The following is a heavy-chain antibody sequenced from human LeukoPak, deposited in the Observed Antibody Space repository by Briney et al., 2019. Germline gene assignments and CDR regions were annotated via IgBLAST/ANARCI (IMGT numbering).Heavy chain of an antibody. CDR3: ARGRGSWSFDY. CDR2: IKQDGSEK. J-gene: IGHJ4*02. D-gene: IGHD6-13*01. V-gene: IGHV3-7*01. Sequence: GGSLRLSCAASGFTFSNYWMSWVRQAPGKGLEWVANIKQDGSEKYYVDSVKGRFTISRDNAKNSLYLQMNSLRAEDTAVYYCARGRGSWSFDYWGQGTLVTVSS. CDR1: GFTFSNYW.